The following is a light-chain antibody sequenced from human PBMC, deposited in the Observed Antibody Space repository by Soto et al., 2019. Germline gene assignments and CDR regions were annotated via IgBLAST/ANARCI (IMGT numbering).Light chain of an antibody. Sequence: AIQLTQSPSSLSASVGDRVTITCRASQGISSALAWYQQKPGKAPKLLIYDASRLESGVPSRFSGSGSGTDFTLTSSSRQPEDFATDYGQQCNSYPYTVGQGTKLEIK. V-gene: IGKV1-13*02. CDR1: QGISSA. CDR2: DAS. CDR3: QQCNSYPYT. J-gene: IGKJ2*01.